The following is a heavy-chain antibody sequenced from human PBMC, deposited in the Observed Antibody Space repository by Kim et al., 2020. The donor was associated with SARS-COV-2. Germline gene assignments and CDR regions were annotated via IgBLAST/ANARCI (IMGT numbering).Heavy chain of an antibody. Sequence: ASVKVSCKASGYTFTSYGISWVRQAPGQGLEWMGWISAYNGNTNYAQKLQGRVTMTTDTSTSTAYMELRSLRSDDTAVYYCARDYDDYDYVWGSYRSYAFHIWGQGTMVTVSS. D-gene: IGHD3-16*02. CDR3: ARDYDDYDYVWGSYRSYAFHI. V-gene: IGHV1-18*01. J-gene: IGHJ3*02. CDR1: GYTFTSYG. CDR2: ISAYNGNT.